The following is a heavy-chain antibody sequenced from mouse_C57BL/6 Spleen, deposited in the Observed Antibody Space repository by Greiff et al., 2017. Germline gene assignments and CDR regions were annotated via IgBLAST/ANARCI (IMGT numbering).Heavy chain of an antibody. J-gene: IGHJ4*01. CDR2: ISSGSSTI. CDR1: GFTFSDYG. CDR3: FRGYPYCYAMDY. D-gene: IGHD2-2*01. Sequence: EVMLVESGGGLVKPGGSLKLSCAASGFTFSDYGMHWVRQAPEKGLEWVAYISSGSSTIYYADTVKGRFTISRDNAKNTLFLQMTSLRSEDTAMYYCFRGYPYCYAMDYWGQGTSVTVSS. V-gene: IGHV5-17*01.